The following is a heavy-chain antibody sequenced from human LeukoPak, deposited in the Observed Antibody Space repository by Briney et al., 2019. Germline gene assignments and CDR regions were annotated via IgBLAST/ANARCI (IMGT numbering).Heavy chain of an antibody. CDR2: FDPEDGET. Sequence: GASVKVSCKVSGYTLTELSMHWVRQAPGKGLEWMGGFDPEDGETIYAQKFQGRVTMTEDTSTDTAYMELSSLRSEDTAMYYCATDRSWELRANYYGMDVWGQGTTVTVSS. D-gene: IGHD1-26*01. V-gene: IGHV1-24*01. CDR1: GYTLTELS. CDR3: ATDRSWELRANYYGMDV. J-gene: IGHJ6*02.